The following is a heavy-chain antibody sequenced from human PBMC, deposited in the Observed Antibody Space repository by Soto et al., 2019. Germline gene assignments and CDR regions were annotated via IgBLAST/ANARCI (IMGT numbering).Heavy chain of an antibody. CDR3: ATVGGGDTTIFGVVQSSYYYYGMDV. J-gene: IGHJ6*02. D-gene: IGHD3-3*01. V-gene: IGHV1-69*13. Sequence: ASVKVSCKASGGTFSSYAISWVRQAPGQGLEWMGGIVPIFGTANYAQKFQGRVTITADESTSTAYMELSSLRSEDTAVYYCATVGGGDTTIFGVVQSSYYYYGMDVWGQGTTVTVSS. CDR2: IVPIFGTA. CDR1: GGTFSSYA.